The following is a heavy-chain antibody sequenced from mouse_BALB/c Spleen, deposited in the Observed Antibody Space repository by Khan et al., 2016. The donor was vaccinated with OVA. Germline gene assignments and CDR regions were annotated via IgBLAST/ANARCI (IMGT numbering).Heavy chain of an antibody. Sequence: VQLKQSGPGLVKPSQSLSLTCTVTGYSITSDYAWNWIRQFPGNKLEWMGYISYSGSTSYNPSLKSRTSITRDTSKNQFFLQLNSVTTEDTATYYCARSIMANWGQGTTLTVSS. V-gene: IGHV3-2*02. CDR2: ISYSGST. J-gene: IGHJ2*01. CDR1: GYSITSDYA. CDR3: ARSIMAN.